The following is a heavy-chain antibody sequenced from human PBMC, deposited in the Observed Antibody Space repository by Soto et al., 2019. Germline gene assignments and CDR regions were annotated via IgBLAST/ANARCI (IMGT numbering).Heavy chain of an antibody. CDR3: ARRASHSSSWYWFDP. J-gene: IGHJ5*02. CDR2: IYYSGST. Sequence: SETLSLTCTVSGGSISSSSYYWGWIRQPPGKGLEWIGSIYYSGSTYYNPSLKSRVTISVDTSKNQFSLKLSSVTAADTAVYYCARRASHSSSWYWFDPWGQGTLVTVSS. CDR1: GGSISSSSYY. D-gene: IGHD6-13*01. V-gene: IGHV4-39*01.